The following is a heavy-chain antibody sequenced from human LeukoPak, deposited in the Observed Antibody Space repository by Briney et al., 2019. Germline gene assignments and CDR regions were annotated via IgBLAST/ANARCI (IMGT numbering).Heavy chain of an antibody. J-gene: IGHJ4*02. CDR3: VRGLWTAMGAGAY. Sequence: PGGSLRLSCAASGFTFSSYAMSWVRQAPGKGLEWVSAISGSGGSTYYADSVKGRFTISRDNSKNTLYLQMDSLRIEDTSMYYCVRGLWTAMGAGAYWGQGTLVAVSS. CDR1: GFTFSSYA. D-gene: IGHD5-18*01. V-gene: IGHV3-23*01. CDR2: ISGSGGST.